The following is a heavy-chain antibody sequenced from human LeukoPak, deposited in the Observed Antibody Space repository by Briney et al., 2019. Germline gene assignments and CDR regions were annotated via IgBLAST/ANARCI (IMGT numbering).Heavy chain of an antibody. V-gene: IGHV5-51*01. CDR1: GYTFANYW. Sequence: GESLKIFCKVSGYTFANYWIGWARQMPGKGLEWVGIFYPAESRVRYGPSFRGRVTISVDKSISTAYLQWNSLKASDSAMYYCARSSKSAFDYWGQGTLVSVSS. D-gene: IGHD3-3*01. J-gene: IGHJ4*02. CDR3: ARSSKSAFDY. CDR2: FYPAESRV.